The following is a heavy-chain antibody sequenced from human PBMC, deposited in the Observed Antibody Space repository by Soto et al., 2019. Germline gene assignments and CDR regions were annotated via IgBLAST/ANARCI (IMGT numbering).Heavy chain of an antibody. CDR3: AKDIEGGYCSSTSCYYYGMDV. V-gene: IGHV3-9*01. D-gene: IGHD2-2*01. J-gene: IGHJ6*02. Sequence: GGSLRLSFAASGFTFDDYAMHWVRQAPGKGLEWVSGISWNSGSIGYADSVKGRFTISRDNAKNSLYLQMNSLRAEDTALYYCAKDIEGGYCSSTSCYYYGMDVWGQGTTVTVSS. CDR1: GFTFDDYA. CDR2: ISWNSGSI.